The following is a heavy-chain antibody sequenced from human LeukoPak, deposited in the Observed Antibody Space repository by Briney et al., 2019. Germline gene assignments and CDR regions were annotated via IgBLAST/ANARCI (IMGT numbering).Heavy chain of an antibody. Sequence: PSETLSLTCTVSGGSISSGGFYWIWIRQHPGKGLEWVGYIYNSGSTYYTPSLKSRVTISVDTSKNQFSLKLSSVTAADTAVYHCARGDSSGYYKWFDPWGQGTLVTVSS. V-gene: IGHV4-31*03. D-gene: IGHD3-22*01. CDR1: GGSISSGGFY. J-gene: IGHJ5*02. CDR2: IYNSGST. CDR3: ARGDSSGYYKWFDP.